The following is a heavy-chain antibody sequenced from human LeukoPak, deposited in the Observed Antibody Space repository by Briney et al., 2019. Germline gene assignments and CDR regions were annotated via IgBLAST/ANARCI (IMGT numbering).Heavy chain of an antibody. D-gene: IGHD3-10*01. CDR1: GFTFDDYA. Sequence: PGGSLRLSCAASGFTFDDYAMHWVRQVPGRGLEWVSLISGDAGNTYYAESVKGRFTMSRDNSKNSLYLQMNSLRAEDTALYYCAKVKASYYFHPGSLGVDYWGQGTLVTVSS. J-gene: IGHJ4*02. V-gene: IGHV3-43*02. CDR2: ISGDAGNT. CDR3: AKVKASYYFHPGSLGVDY.